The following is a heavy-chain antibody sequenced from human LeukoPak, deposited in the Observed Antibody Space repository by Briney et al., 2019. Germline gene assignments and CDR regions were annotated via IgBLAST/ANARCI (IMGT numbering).Heavy chain of an antibody. D-gene: IGHD5-24*01. CDR3: ARSRWLQFGRALDY. J-gene: IGHJ4*02. CDR2: INHSGST. CDR1: GGSFSGYY. V-gene: IGHV4-34*01. Sequence: SETLSLTCAVYGGSFSGYYWSWIRQPPGKGLEWIGEINHSGSTNYNPSLKSRVTVSVDTSKNQFSLKLSSVTAADTAVYYCARSRWLQFGRALDYWGQGTLVTVSS.